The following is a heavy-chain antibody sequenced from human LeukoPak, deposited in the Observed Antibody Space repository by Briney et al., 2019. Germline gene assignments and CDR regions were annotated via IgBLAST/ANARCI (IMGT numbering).Heavy chain of an antibody. CDR2: IYYSGNT. CDR3: ATYANEYSGGSTTFGG. CDR1: GGSISSSSYY. J-gene: IGHJ4*02. Sequence: KPSETLSLTCTVSGGSISSSSYYWGWIRQPPGKGLEWIGSIYYSGNTYYNPSLKSRVTISVDTSKNQFSLKLSSVTAADTAVYYCATYANEYSGGSTTFGGWGQGTLVTVSS. V-gene: IGHV4-39*01. D-gene: IGHD1-26*01.